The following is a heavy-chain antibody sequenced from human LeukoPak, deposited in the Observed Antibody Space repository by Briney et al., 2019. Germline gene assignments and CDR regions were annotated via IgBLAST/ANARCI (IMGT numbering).Heavy chain of an antibody. CDR2: TYYGSKWFN. J-gene: IGHJ3*02. CDR1: GDSVSSSGVA. D-gene: IGHD1-7*01. CDR3: ARGRNSAFDI. Sequence: SQTLSLTCEISGDSVSSSGVAWNWIRQSPSSGLEWLGRTYYGSKWFNEYSVSARGRITINPDASNNHFSLQLNSMTHEDTAMYYCARGRNSAFDIWSQGTMVTVSS. V-gene: IGHV6-1*01.